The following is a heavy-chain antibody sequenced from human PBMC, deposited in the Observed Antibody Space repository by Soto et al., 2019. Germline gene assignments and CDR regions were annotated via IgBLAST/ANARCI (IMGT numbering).Heavy chain of an antibody. J-gene: IGHJ3*02. D-gene: IGHD5-12*01. CDR1: GFTVSSNY. CDR2: IYSGGST. V-gene: IGHV3-53*01. CDR3: ETWIGKNRKDGHAFDI. Sequence: GGSLRLSCAASGFTVSSNYMSWVCQAPGPGLEWVSVIYSGGSTYYADSVKRRFTISRDNSKNSLYLQMNSLRAEDTDVYYCETWIGKNRKDGHAFDIWGQGTMVTVSS.